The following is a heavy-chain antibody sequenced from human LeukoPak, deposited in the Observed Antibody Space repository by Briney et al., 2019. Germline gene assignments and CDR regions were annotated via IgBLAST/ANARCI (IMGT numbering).Heavy chain of an antibody. Sequence: GGSLRLSCAASGFTFSGCGMHWGGQAPGKGVGWGAFIWYDGREKYYVDSVKGRFTISRDNSKNTLYLQMNSLRAEDTAMYYCAKDPYSYGSYFDYWGQGTLVTVSS. V-gene: IGHV3-30*02. J-gene: IGHJ4*02. CDR3: AKDPYSYGSYFDY. CDR2: IWYDGREK. CDR1: GFTFSGCG. D-gene: IGHD5-18*01.